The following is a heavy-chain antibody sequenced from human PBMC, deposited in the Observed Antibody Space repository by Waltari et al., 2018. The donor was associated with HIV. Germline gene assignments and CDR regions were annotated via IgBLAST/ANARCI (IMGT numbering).Heavy chain of an antibody. CDR2: MNPNTGNT. V-gene: IGHV1-8*01. CDR1: VYTSPGYP. J-gene: IGHJ6*02. CDR3: ARGRGKEPAAIFVEDV. Sequence: VHLLQSGAAVHEPGVSVKASCEADVYTSPGYPISSGRLVPAQGPEGMGWMNPNTGNTGYAQKFQGRVTMTRNTSISTAYMELSSLRSEDTAVYYCARGRGKEPAAIFVEDVWGQGTTVTVAS. D-gene: IGHD2-2*01.